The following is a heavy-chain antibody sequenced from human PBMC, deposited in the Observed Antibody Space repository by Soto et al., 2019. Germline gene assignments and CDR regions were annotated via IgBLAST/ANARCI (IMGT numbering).Heavy chain of an antibody. V-gene: IGHV3-30-3*01. J-gene: IGHJ4*02. CDR1: GFTFSSYA. Sequence: GGSLRLSCAASGFTFSSYAMHWVRQAPGKGLEWVAVISYDGSNKYYADSVKGRFTISRDNSKNTLYLQMNSLRAEDTAVYYCARDQRAVRLLWFGEANFDYWGQGTLVTVSS. D-gene: IGHD3-10*01. CDR2: ISYDGSNK. CDR3: ARDQRAVRLLWFGEANFDY.